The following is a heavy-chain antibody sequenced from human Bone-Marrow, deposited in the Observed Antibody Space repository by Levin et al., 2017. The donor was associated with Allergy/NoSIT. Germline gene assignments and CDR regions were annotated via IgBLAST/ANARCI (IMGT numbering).Heavy chain of an antibody. CDR3: ARMYDYGDYITDY. Sequence: VSGPTLVKPTQTLTLTCTFSGFSLSTDEMCVSWIRQPPGKALEWLARIDWDDDKYYSSSLKTRLTISKDTSKNQVVLTMTNMDHVDTATYDCARMYDYGDYITDYWGQGTLVTVSS. CDR1: GFSLSTDEMC. CDR2: IDWDDDK. V-gene: IGHV2-70*11. D-gene: IGHD4-17*01. J-gene: IGHJ4*02.